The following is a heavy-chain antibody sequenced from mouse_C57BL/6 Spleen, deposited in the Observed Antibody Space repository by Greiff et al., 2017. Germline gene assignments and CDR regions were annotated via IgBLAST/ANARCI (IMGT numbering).Heavy chain of an antibody. CDR3: ARLLRRDYYAMDY. D-gene: IGHD2-4*01. V-gene: IGHV5-12*01. CDR2: ISNGGGST. CDR1: GFTFSDYY. J-gene: IGHJ4*01. Sequence: EVKLMESGGGLVQPGGSLKLSCAASGFTFSDYYMYWVRQTPEKRLEWVAYISNGGGSTYYPDTVKGRFTISRDNAKNTLYLQMSRLKSEDTAMYYCARLLRRDYYAMDYWGQGTSVTVSS.